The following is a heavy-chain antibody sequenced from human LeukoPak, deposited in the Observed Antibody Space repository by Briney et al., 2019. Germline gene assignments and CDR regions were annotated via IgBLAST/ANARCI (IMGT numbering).Heavy chain of an antibody. J-gene: IGHJ4*02. D-gene: IGHD3-10*01. CDR2: MSPSGDT. CDR1: GFTFTNFA. V-gene: IGHV3-23*01. CDR3: AKGRPQGYYGPGKGGFDY. Sequence: GGSLRLSCAGSGFTFTNFAMTWVRQAPGKGLEWVSSMSPSGDTYYADSVKGRFTISRDNSKNTLYLQMNSLRAEDTAVYYCAKGRPQGYYGPGKGGFDYWGQGTLVTVSS.